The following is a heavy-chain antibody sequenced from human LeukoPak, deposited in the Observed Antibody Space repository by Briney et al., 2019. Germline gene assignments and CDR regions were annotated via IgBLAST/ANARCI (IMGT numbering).Heavy chain of an antibody. CDR2: ISYDGSNK. D-gene: IGHD4-17*01. CDR3: ARGHGDYFDY. J-gene: IGHJ4*02. V-gene: IGHV3-30-3*01. Sequence: GRSLRLSCAASGFTFSSYAMHWVRQAPGKGLEWVAVISYDGSNKYYADSVEGRFTISRDNSKNTLYLQMNSLRAEDTAVYYCARGHGDYFDYWGQGTLVTVSS. CDR1: GFTFSSYA.